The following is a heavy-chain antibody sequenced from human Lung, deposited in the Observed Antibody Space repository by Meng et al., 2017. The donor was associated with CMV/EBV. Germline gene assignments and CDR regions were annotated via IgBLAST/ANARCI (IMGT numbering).Heavy chain of an antibody. CDR3: AREEAMVGYYTNWFDA. CDR2: ISGSAGNT. D-gene: IGHD5-18*01. J-gene: IGHJ5*01. V-gene: IGHV3-23*01. Sequence: GGSLRLSCAASGFPFRSYAMSWVRQAPGKGLEWVSSISGSAGNTYYADSVKGRFTISRDNSGDTLYMQMSSLRAEDTAVYYCAREEAMVGYYTNWFDAWGHGALVTVSP. CDR1: GFPFRSYA.